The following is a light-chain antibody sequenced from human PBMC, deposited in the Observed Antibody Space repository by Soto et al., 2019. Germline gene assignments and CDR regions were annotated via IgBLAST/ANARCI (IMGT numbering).Light chain of an antibody. V-gene: IGLV2-8*01. Sequence: QSALTQPPSASGSPGQSVTISRTGTSSDVGGYNFVSWYQQHPGKAPKLMIYEVSKRPSGVPDRFSGSKSDNTASLTVSGLQAEDEADYYCSSYAGSNNMFGGGTKLTVL. CDR1: SSDVGGYNF. CDR3: SSYAGSNNM. CDR2: EVS. J-gene: IGLJ3*02.